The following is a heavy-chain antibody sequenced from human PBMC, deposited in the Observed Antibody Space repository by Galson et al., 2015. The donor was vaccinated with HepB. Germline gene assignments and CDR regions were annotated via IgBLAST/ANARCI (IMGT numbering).Heavy chain of an antibody. D-gene: IGHD4-17*01. CDR2: ISGSGRGRTIT. J-gene: IGHJ4*02. Sequence: LRLSCAASGFTFSAHSLNWVRQAPGKGLEWVSYISGSGRGRTITYYADSVKGRFTISRDNAKNSLYLQMNSVRAEDTAVYYCARTPNSMTTVSAVDYWGQGTLVTVSS. V-gene: IGHV3-48*01. CDR3: ARTPNSMTTVSAVDY. CDR1: GFTFSAHS.